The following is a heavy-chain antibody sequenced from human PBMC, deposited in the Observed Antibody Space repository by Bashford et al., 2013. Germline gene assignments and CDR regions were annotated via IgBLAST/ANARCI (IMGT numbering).Heavy chain of an antibody. CDR3: ARHGSGRGY. J-gene: IGHJ4*02. CDR1: GYTFTSYG. CDR2: ISEYNGNT. Sequence: ASVKVSCKASGYTFTSYGISWVRQAPGQGLEWMGWISEYNGNTKYAQKFQGRVTMTIDTSMTTVYMELRSLRPDDTAVYYCARHGSGRGYWGQGTRVTVSS. D-gene: IGHD1-26*01. V-gene: IGHV1-18*01.